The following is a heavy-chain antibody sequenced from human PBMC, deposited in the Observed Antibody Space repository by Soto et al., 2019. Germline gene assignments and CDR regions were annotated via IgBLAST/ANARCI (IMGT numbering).Heavy chain of an antibody. CDR1: GFTVSSNY. V-gene: IGHV3-66*01. CDR2: IYSGGST. Sequence: QPGGSLRLSCAASGFTVSSNYMSWVRQAPGKGLEWVSVIYSGGSTYYADSVKGRFTISRDNSKNTLYLQMNSLRAEDTAVYYCARDLGYCISTSCYHYYYYGMDVWGQGTTVTVSS. J-gene: IGHJ6*02. D-gene: IGHD2-2*01. CDR3: ARDLGYCISTSCYHYYYYGMDV.